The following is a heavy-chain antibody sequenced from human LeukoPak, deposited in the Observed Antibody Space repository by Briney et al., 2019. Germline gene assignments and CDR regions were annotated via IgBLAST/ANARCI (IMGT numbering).Heavy chain of an antibody. J-gene: IGHJ6*03. CDR1: GDSVSSNSAA. D-gene: IGHD6-6*01. CDR2: TYYRSKWYN. V-gene: IGHV6-1*01. Sequence: SQTLSLTCAISGDSVSSNSAAWNWIRQSPSRGPEWLGRTYYRSKWYNDYAVSVKSRITINPDTSKNQFSLQLNSVTPKDTAVYYCARVEVVAGAARPSLYYYYYMDVWGKGTTVTVSS. CDR3: ARVEVVAGAARPSLYYYYYMDV.